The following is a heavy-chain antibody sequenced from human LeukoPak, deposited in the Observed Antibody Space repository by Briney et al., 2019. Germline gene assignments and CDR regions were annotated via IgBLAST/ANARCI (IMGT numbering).Heavy chain of an antibody. V-gene: IGHV4-34*01. J-gene: IGHJ3*02. D-gene: IGHD6-13*01. Sequence: SETLSLTCAVYGGSFSGYYWSWIRQPPGKGLKWIGEINHSGSTNYNPSLKSRVTISVDTSKNQFSLKLSSVTAADTAVYYGARGGGIAAAKAFDIWGQGTMVTVSS. CDR1: GGSFSGYY. CDR3: ARGGGIAAAKAFDI. CDR2: INHSGST.